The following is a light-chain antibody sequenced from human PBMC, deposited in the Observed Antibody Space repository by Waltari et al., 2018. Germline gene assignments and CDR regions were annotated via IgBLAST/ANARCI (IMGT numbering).Light chain of an antibody. CDR1: PDLLHSNGYNY. Sequence: DIVMTQSPLSLPVTPGEPASISCRSSPDLLHSNGYNYLDWYLQKPGQSPQLLIYLGSNRASGVPDRFSGSGSGTDFTLKISRVEAEDVGVYYCMQALQTPLTFGGGTKVEIK. V-gene: IGKV2-28*01. CDR3: MQALQTPLT. CDR2: LGS. J-gene: IGKJ4*01.